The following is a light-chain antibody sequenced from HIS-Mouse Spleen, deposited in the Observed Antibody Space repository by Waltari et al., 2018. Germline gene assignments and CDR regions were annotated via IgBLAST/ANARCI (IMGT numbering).Light chain of an antibody. J-gene: IGLJ2*01. CDR1: ALPKKY. CDR2: EDS. Sequence: SYELTQPPSVSVSPGQTARITCSGVALPKKYAFWYQQKSGQDPVLVIYEDSKRPSGIPERFSGSSSGTMATLTISGAQVEDEADYYCYSTDSSGNHRVFGGGTKLTVL. V-gene: IGLV3-10*01. CDR3: YSTDSSGNHRV.